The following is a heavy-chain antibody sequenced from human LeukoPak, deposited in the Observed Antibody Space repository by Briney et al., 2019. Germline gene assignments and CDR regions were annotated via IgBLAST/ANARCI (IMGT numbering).Heavy chain of an antibody. J-gene: IGHJ4*02. V-gene: IGHV3-23*01. CDR3: ATRLQHHFDY. D-gene: IGHD5-24*01. CDR2: ISGSGGNT. Sequence: GGSLRLSCAASGFTFSSYAMSWVRQAPGKGLDWVSAISGSGGNTYYADSVKGRFTISRDNSKNTLYLQMNSLRAEDTAVYYCATRLQHHFDYWGQGIQVTVSS. CDR1: GFTFSSYA.